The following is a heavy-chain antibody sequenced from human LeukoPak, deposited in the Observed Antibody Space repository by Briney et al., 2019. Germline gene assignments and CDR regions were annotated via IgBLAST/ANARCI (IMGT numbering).Heavy chain of an antibody. D-gene: IGHD3-22*01. V-gene: IGHV1-69*02. J-gene: IGHJ6*02. CDR1: RGTFSSYT. CDR3: ARAYYDSSGYYPVYYYGMDV. CDR2: IIPILGIA. Sequence: SVRVSCSASRGTFSSYTISWVRQAPGQGVEWMGRIIPILGIANYAQKLQGRVTITAEKSTSTAYMELSSLRSEGKAVYYCARAYYDSSGYYPVYYYGMDVWGQGTTVTVSS.